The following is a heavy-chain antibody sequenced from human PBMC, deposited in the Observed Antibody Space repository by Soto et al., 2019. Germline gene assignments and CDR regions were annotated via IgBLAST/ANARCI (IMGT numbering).Heavy chain of an antibody. Sequence: HPGGSLRLSCEPSGFTFSSYAMHWVRQAPGKGLKYVSAIRSKGGSTYNANSEKGRFTNSRDNSKKTQNQKMGSLRAEDMAVYYCARGPGYYFDYWGQGT. J-gene: IGHJ4*02. CDR1: GFTFSSYA. CDR3: ARGPGYYFDY. CDR2: IRSKGGST. V-gene: IGHV3-64*01.